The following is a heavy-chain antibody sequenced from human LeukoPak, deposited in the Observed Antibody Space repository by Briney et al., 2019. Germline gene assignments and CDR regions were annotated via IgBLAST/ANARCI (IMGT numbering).Heavy chain of an antibody. D-gene: IGHD3-10*01. V-gene: IGHV3-43D*03. CDR2: ISWDGGGA. CDR3: AKDMAAYYYASGNIDY. J-gene: IGHJ4*02. Sequence: GGSLRLSCAASGFTFDDYAMHWDRQAPGKGLEWVSLISWDGGGAYYADTVKGRFTISRDNSKNSLYLQMNSLRAEDTALYYCAKDMAAYYYASGNIDYWGQGTLVTVSS. CDR1: GFTFDDYA.